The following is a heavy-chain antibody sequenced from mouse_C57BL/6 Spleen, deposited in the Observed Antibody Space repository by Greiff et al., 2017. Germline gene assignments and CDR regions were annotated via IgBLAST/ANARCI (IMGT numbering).Heavy chain of an antibody. CDR2: IYPRDGST. V-gene: IGHV1-78*01. Sequence: QVQLQQSDAELVKPGASVKISCKVSGYTFTDHTIHWMKQRPEQGLEWIGYIYPRDGSTKYNEKFKGKATLTADNASSTAYMQLNSLTSEDSAVYFCARSGSIYYDYDGDWYFDVWGTGTTVTVSS. J-gene: IGHJ1*03. CDR3: ARSGSIYYDYDGDWYFDV. D-gene: IGHD2-4*01. CDR1: GYTFTDHT.